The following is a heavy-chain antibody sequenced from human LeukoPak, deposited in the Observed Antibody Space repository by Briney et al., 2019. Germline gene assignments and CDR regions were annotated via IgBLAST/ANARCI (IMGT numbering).Heavy chain of an antibody. CDR2: MWYDESSK. J-gene: IGHJ4*02. CDR1: GFTFNNYG. V-gene: IGHV3-33*01. D-gene: IGHD3-16*01. Sequence: GGSLRLSCEASGFTFNNYGLHWVRQAPGKGLEWVTVMWYDESSKSYADSVMGRFTISRDNSKNTLYLQMNSLRADDTALYYCARDTRKGDLDYWGQGTPVTVSS. CDR3: ARDTRKGDLDY.